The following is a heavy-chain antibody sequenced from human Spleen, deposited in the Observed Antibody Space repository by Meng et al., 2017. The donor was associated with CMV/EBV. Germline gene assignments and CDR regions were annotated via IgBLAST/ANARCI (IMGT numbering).Heavy chain of an antibody. CDR1: GYTFTKYG. V-gene: IGHV1-18*01. CDR3: AREGETQRGYYSPFDY. CDR2: ISGYNGNT. D-gene: IGHD2/OR15-2a*01. Sequence: ASVKVSCKASGYTFTKYGIVWVRQAPGQGLEWMGLISGYNGNTKYAQKVQGRVTMTTDTSTTTAYMELRSLRSDHTAVYYCAREGETQRGYYSPFDYWGPGTLVTVSS. J-gene: IGHJ4*02.